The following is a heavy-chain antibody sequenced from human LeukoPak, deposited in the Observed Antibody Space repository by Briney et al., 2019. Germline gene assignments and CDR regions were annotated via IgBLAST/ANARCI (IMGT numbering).Heavy chain of an antibody. CDR1: GGSISRYY. CDR2: IYYSGST. CDR3: ARDYWYSINQWAFDI. Sequence: NPSETLSLTCTVSGGSISRYYWSWIRQPPGKGLEWIGYIYYSGSTNYNPSLKSRVTTSVDTSKNQFSLKLNSVTAADTAVYYCARDYWYSINQWAFDIWGQGTMVTVSS. J-gene: IGHJ3*02. V-gene: IGHV4-59*01. D-gene: IGHD1-26*01.